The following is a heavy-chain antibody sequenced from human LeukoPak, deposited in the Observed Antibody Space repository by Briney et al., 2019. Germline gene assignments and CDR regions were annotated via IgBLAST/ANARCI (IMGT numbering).Heavy chain of an antibody. CDR2: INHRGST. Sequence: KSSETLSLTCRVDGESFSGYYWIWIRQPLGKGLEWIGEINHRGSTNYNPSLKSRVTLSVDTSNRQFSLNVTSMTAADTAVYYCARVRVVTAHFDYWGQGTLVTVSS. CDR1: GESFSGYY. V-gene: IGHV4-34*01. D-gene: IGHD2-21*02. CDR3: ARVRVVTAHFDY. J-gene: IGHJ4*02.